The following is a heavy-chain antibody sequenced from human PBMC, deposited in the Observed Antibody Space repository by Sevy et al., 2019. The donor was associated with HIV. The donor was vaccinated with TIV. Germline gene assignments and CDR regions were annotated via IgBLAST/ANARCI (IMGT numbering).Heavy chain of an antibody. Sequence: GGSLRLSCVASGFTFSDPWMSWVRQPPGKGLEWVGRIKSKSDGGTTDYAAPVKGKSTISRDDSKNTVYLLMHSPKTDNTAVYYCATEPSLSFAMMVVAGGGMDVWGQGTTVTVSS. V-gene: IGHV3-15*01. D-gene: IGHD3-22*01. CDR1: GFTFSDPW. CDR3: ATEPSLSFAMMVVAGGGMDV. CDR2: IKSKSDGGTT. J-gene: IGHJ6*02.